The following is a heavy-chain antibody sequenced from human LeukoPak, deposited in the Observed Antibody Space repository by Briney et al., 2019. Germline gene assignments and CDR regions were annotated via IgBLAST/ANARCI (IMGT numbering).Heavy chain of an antibody. D-gene: IGHD1-26*01. CDR1: GYTFTGYY. CDR2: INPNSGGA. Sequence: ASVKVSCKASGYTFTGYYIHWVRQAPGQGLEWMGWINPNSGGADYAQKFQGRVTMTRDTSISTAYMDLSRLRSDDTAVYYCARVPKWGPFDFWGQGTLVTVSS. V-gene: IGHV1-2*02. J-gene: IGHJ4*02. CDR3: ARVPKWGPFDF.